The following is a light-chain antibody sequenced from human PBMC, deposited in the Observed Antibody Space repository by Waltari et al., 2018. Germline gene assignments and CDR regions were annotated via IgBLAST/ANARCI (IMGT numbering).Light chain of an antibody. J-gene: IGLJ1*01. V-gene: IGLV2-14*01. CDR2: EVS. Sequence: QSALTQPASVSGSPGQSITLSCTATSSDVGGGYNCASWYQQHPGKAPKLLIYEVSNRPSGVSNRFSASTSGNTASLTISGLQAEDEADYYCSSCTSGSTRVFGTRTTVTVL. CDR3: SSCTSGSTRV. CDR1: SSDVGGGYNC.